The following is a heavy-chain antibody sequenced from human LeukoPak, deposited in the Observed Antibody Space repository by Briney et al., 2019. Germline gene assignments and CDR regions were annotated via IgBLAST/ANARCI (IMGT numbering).Heavy chain of an antibody. D-gene: IGHD6-13*01. CDR1: GGTFSSYA. V-gene: IGHV1-69*05. CDR3: ARDALSSIPRQKYSSSWYSNY. CDR2: IIPIFGTA. Sequence: ASVKVSCKASGGTFSSYAISWVRQAPGQGLEWMGRIIPIFGTANYGQKFQGRVTITTDESTSTAYMELSSLRSEDTAVYYCARDALSSIPRQKYSSSWYSNYWGQGTLVTVSS. J-gene: IGHJ4*02.